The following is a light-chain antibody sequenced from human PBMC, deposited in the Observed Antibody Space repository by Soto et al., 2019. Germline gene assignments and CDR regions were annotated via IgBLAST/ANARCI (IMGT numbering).Light chain of an antibody. V-gene: IGLV2-11*01. Sequence: QSALTQPRSVSGSPGQSVAISCTGTSSDVGGYYYVSWYQHHPGKAPKLMIYDVTKRPSGVPDRFSGSKSGNTASLTISGLQADDEADYYCCSYAGSYTLVVFGGGTKLTVL. CDR2: DVT. J-gene: IGLJ3*02. CDR1: SSDVGGYYY. CDR3: CSYAGSYTLVV.